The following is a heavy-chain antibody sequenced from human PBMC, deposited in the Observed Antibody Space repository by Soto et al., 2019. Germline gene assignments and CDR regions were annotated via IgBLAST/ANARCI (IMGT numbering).Heavy chain of an antibody. CDR2: INPNSGNI. J-gene: IGHJ4*02. D-gene: IGHD3-10*01. V-gene: IGHV1-8*01. Sequence: QVQLVQSGAEVKKPGASVKVSCKASGNTFTSYDINWVRQATGHGLEWMGWINPNSGNIGYAQKFHDRVTMARDTAIRTAYMEVSRLRSDDTAVYYCARGRASGSYYLLDVWGQGPLVTVSS. CDR3: ARGRASGSYYLLDV. CDR1: GNTFTSYD.